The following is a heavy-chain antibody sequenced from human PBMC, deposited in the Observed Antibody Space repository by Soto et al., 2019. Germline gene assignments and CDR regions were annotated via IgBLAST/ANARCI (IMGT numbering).Heavy chain of an antibody. D-gene: IGHD2-21*01. CDR1: CVSVNIVTYY. CDR3: TRGGDPYKTGH. Sequence: SATLSLTCTDHCVSVNIVTYYWRCIRQPPGKGLEWIGFIHYSGSTNYNPSLKGRVTMSVDTSKNQFSLKLTSVNTADTAIYYCTRGGDPYKTGHWGQGTLVTVS. V-gene: IGHV4-61*01. J-gene: IGHJ4*02. CDR2: IHYSGST.